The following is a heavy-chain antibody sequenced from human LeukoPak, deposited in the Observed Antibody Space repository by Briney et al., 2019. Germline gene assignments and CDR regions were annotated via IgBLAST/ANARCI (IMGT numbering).Heavy chain of an antibody. CDR2: IYYSGST. V-gene: IGHV4-59*08. CDR1: GGSISRNA. J-gene: IGHJ4*02. CDR3: ARRGPLYYFDY. D-gene: IGHD1-14*01. Sequence: SETLSLTCTVSGGSISRNAWSWIWQPPGKGLEWIGYIYYSGSTNYNPSLKSRVTISVNTSKNQFSLKLSSVTAADTAVYYCARRGPLYYFDYWGQGTLVTVSS.